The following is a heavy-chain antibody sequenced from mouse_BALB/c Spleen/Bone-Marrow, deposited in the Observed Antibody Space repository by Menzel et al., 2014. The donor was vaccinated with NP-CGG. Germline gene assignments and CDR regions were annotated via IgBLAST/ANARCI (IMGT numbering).Heavy chain of an antibody. J-gene: IGHJ4*01. CDR1: GFSLISYG. D-gene: IGHD2-4*01. CDR3: ARDLYYDYDVGAMDY. Sequence: VQVVESGPGLEESSQSLSISCTVSGFSLISYGVHWIRQRPGKGLEWLGVIWPGGSTNYNSALMSRLSISKDNSKSQVFLKMNSLQGDDTAMYYCARDLYYDYDVGAMDYWGQGTSVTVSS. V-gene: IGHV2-9*02. CDR2: IWPGGST.